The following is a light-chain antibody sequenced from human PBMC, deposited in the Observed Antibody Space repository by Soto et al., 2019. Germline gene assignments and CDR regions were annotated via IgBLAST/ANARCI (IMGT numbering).Light chain of an antibody. V-gene: IGKV3-15*01. CDR2: GAS. CDR3: QQSLT. Sequence: IAVTNNPATLSVSPRGRAPLSCRASQSVSSNLAWYQQKPGQAPRLLIYGASTRATGIPARFSGSGSGTEFTLTISSLQSEDFAVYYCQQSLTFGGGTKVDIK. CDR1: QSVSSN. J-gene: IGKJ4*01.